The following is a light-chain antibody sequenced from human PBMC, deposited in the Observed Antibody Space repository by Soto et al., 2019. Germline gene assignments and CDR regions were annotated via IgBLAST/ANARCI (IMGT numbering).Light chain of an antibody. J-gene: IGKJ4*01. CDR2: HAS. Sequence: EIVLTQSPATLSLSPGETATLSCRASESVDIYLAWYQQKPGQAPRLLIYHASNRATGIPARFSGSGSGTDFTLTISSLEPEDSAVYYCQQRRNWPPLTFGGGTRVEIK. V-gene: IGKV3-11*01. CDR1: ESVDIY. CDR3: QQRRNWPPLT.